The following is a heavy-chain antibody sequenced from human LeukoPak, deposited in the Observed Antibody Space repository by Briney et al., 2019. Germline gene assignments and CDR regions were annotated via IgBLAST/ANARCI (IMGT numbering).Heavy chain of an antibody. J-gene: IGHJ4*02. V-gene: IGHV3-48*04. CDR1: GFTFSSYS. CDR3: AGDTYYYDSSGSTLGY. D-gene: IGHD3-22*01. Sequence: GGSLRLSCAASGFTFSSYSMNWVRQAPGKGLERVSYISSSSSTIYYADSVRGRFTISRDNAKNSLYLQMNSLRAEDTAVYYCAGDTYYYDSSGSTLGYWGQGTLVTVSS. CDR2: ISSSSSTI.